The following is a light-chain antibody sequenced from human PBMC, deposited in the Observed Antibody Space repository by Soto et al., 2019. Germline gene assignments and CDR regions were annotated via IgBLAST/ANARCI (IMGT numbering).Light chain of an antibody. CDR3: PTGDDSLKPGV. CDR1: NSNIGSYT. V-gene: IGLV1-44*01. Sequence: QSVLTQPPSASGTPGQRVTISCSGRNSNIGSYTVNWYLQLPGTAPKLLIYSDNQRPSGVPDRFSGSKSGTSASLAISGLRSGVGVDYSCPTGDDSLKPGVLGGGT. CDR2: SDN. J-gene: IGLJ3*02.